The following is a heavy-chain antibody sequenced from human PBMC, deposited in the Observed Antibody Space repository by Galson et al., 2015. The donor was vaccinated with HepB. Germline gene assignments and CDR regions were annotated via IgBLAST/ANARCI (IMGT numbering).Heavy chain of an antibody. CDR2: IRSKDHGGTT. D-gene: IGHD2/OR15-2a*01. Sequence: SLRLSCAASGFTFGDHAMSWVRQAPGKGLEWVGFIRSKDHGGTTEYAASVKGRFTISRDDSKSIAYLLMNSLKTEDTAMYYCTRRPYDSTTYRAFDIWGQGTMVTVSS. V-gene: IGHV3-49*04. CDR1: GFTFGDHA. CDR3: TRRPYDSTTYRAFDI. J-gene: IGHJ3*02.